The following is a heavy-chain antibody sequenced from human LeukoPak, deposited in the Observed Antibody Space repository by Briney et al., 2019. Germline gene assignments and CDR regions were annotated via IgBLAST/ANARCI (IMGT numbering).Heavy chain of an antibody. CDR3: AKDPYYTSGSHDD. J-gene: IGHJ4*02. CDR1: GSTYSSYG. Sequence: GGPLRLFCGASGSTYSSYGVSWLRHARGKALECGPDNSCSGTGTYYADSVRGRFTISRDNSKNTLYLQMNSLRAEDTAVYYCAKDPYYTSGSHDDWGQGTLVTVSS. CDR2: NSCSGTGT. D-gene: IGHD3-10*01. V-gene: IGHV3-23*01.